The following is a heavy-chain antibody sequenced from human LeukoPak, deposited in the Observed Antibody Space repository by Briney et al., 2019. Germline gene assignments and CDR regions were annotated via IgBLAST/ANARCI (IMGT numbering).Heavy chain of an antibody. J-gene: IGHJ6*03. CDR2: INHSGST. V-gene: IGHV4-34*01. CDR1: GFTFSTHT. D-gene: IGHD3-10*01. Sequence: GSLRLSCAASGFTFSTHTMNWVRQAPGKGLEWIGEINHSGSTDYNPSLKSRVTISVDTSKNQFSLKLSSVTAADTAVYYCARGPLTTYYYGSGSYYYYYYYVDVWGKGTTVTVSS. CDR3: ARGPLTTYYYGSGSYYYYYYYVDV.